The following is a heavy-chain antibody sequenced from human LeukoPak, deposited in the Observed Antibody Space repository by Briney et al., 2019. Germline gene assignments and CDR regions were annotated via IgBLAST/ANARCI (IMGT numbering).Heavy chain of an antibody. CDR3: ARAGYYYGSASRHWFDP. CDR1: GGSFSGYY. V-gene: IGHV4-34*01. CDR2: INHSGST. Sequence: SETLSLTCAVYGGSFSGYYWSWIRQPPGKGLEWIGEINHSGSTNYNPSLKSRVTISVDTSKNQFSLKLSSVTAADTAVYYCARAGYYYGSASRHWFDPWGQGTLATVSS. J-gene: IGHJ5*02. D-gene: IGHD3-10*01.